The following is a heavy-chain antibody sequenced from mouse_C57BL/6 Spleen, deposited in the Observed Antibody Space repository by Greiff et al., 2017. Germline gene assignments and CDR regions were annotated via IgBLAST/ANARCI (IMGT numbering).Heavy chain of an antibody. D-gene: IGHD1-2*01. J-gene: IGHJ4*01. V-gene: IGHV1-53*01. CDR2: INPSNGGT. CDR1: GYTFTSYW. Sequence: QVQLQQPGTELVKPGASVKLSCKASGYTFTSYWMHWVKQRPGQGLEWIGNINPSNGGTNYNEKFKSKATLTVDKSSSTAYMQLSSLTSEDSAVYYCESGRNYGGGRGAFYAMDYWGQGTSVTVSS. CDR3: ESGRNYGGGRGAFYAMDY.